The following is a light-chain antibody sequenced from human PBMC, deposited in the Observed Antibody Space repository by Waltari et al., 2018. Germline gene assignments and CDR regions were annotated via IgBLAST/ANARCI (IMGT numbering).Light chain of an antibody. J-gene: IGKJ2*01. CDR3: QQYGTSPYT. Sequence: IVLTQSPGTLSLSPGDKASLSYKASQNLSSNFLAWYRQRPGQPPGLLIHGAAKRAAGIPDTFSGSGSGTDFTLTINRLEAEDSAVYYCQQYGTSPYTFGQGTKVEIK. V-gene: IGKV3-20*01. CDR1: QNLSSNF. CDR2: GAA.